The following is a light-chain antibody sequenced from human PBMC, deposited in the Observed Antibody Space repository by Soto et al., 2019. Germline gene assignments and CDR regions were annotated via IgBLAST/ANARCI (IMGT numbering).Light chain of an antibody. Sequence: EVVMAQSPVTLSVSPGDGAALSCRASQSVGNNLAWYQQKPGQAPRLLVYGASTRATGVPARFSGSGSGTEFTLTISSLGSEEFAVYYCQYYNDWHRTYGAGTKVDIX. CDR2: GAS. V-gene: IGKV3-15*01. CDR3: QYYNDWHRT. CDR1: QSVGNN. J-gene: IGKJ4*01.